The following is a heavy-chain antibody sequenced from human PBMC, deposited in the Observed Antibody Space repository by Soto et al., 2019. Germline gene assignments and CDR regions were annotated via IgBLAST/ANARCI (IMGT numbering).Heavy chain of an antibody. D-gene: IGHD3-10*01. CDR1: GGSISSSGYY. Sequence: SETLSLTCTVSGGSISSSGYYWGWIRQPPGKGLEWIGSIYYSGSTYYNPSLKSRVTISVDTSKNQFSLKLSSVTAADTAVYYCATLWFGEGNYWGQGTLVTVSS. V-gene: IGHV4-39*01. CDR2: IYYSGST. CDR3: ATLWFGEGNY. J-gene: IGHJ4*02.